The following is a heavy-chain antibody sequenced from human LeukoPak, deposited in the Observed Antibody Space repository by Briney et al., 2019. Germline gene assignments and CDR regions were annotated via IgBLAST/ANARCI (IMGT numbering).Heavy chain of an antibody. Sequence: PGRSLRLSCATPGFTFRSYGMHWVRQAPGKGLEWLAVISFDESDKYYADSVKGRFTISTDISKNTLHLEMNSLRADDTAMYYCARSQLQFCSTTSCYVFDSWGQGTLVTVSS. V-gene: IGHV3-30*19. CDR2: ISFDESDK. CDR3: ARSQLQFCSTTSCYVFDS. J-gene: IGHJ4*02. D-gene: IGHD2-2*01. CDR1: GFTFRSYG.